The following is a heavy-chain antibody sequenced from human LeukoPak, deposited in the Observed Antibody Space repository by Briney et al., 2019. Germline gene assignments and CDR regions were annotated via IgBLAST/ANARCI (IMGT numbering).Heavy chain of an antibody. CDR3: AESSTRALGYCSSTSCCPDY. V-gene: IGHV3-30-3*01. Sequence: GGSLRLSCAASGFTFSSYAMHWVRQAPGKGLEWVAVISYDGSNKYYADSVKGRFTISRDNSKNTLYLQMNSLRAEDTAVYYCAESSTRALGYCSSTSCCPDYWGQGTLVTVSS. D-gene: IGHD2-2*01. CDR1: GFTFSSYA. CDR2: ISYDGSNK. J-gene: IGHJ4*02.